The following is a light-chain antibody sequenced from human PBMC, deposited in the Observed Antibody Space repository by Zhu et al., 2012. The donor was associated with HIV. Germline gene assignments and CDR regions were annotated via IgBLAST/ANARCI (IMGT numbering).Light chain of an antibody. CDR2: GAS. J-gene: IGKJ4*01. CDR3: QQYGSSPT. V-gene: IGKV3-20*01. Sequence: EIVLTQSPGTLSLSPGERATLSCRASQSVSSNYLAWYQQKPGQAPRLLIYGASSRATGIPDRFSGSGFGTDFTLTISRLEPEDFAVCYCQQYGSSPTFGGGTKVEIK. CDR1: QSVSSNY.